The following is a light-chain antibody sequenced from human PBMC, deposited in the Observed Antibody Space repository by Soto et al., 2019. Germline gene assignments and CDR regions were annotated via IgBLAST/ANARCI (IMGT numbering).Light chain of an antibody. CDR1: QSISSW. V-gene: IGKV1-5*01. CDR2: DAS. Sequence: IQLTQSPSSLSASLGDRVTITCRASQSISSWLAWYQQKPGKAPKLLIYDASSLESGVPSRFSGSGSGTEFTLTISSLQPDDFATYYCQQYNSYSGTFGQGTKVDIK. J-gene: IGKJ1*01. CDR3: QQYNSYSGT.